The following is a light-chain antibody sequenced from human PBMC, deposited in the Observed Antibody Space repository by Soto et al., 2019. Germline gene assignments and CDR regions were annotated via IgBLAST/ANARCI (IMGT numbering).Light chain of an antibody. CDR2: DVS. V-gene: IGLV2-11*01. CDR3: SSYGGSNNYVV. CDR1: SSDVGAYNY. J-gene: IGLJ2*01. Sequence: QSALTQPRSVSGSPGQSVTISCTGTSSDVGAYNYVSWYQQHPGKGPKLMIYDVSKWASGVPDRFSGSKSGNTASLTISGLQAEDEADYYCSSYGGSNNYVVFGGGTKLTVL.